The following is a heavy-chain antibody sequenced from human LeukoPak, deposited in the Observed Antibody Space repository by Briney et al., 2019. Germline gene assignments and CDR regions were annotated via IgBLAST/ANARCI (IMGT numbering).Heavy chain of an antibody. V-gene: IGHV4-34*01. Sequence: PSETLSLTCAVYGGSFSGYYWSWIRQPPGKELEWIGEINHSGSTNYNPSLKSRVTISVDTSKNQFSLKLSSVTAADTAVYYCARGLSAAPPGRYWGQGTLVTVSS. CDR2: INHSGST. CDR3: ARGLSAAPPGRY. J-gene: IGHJ4*02. D-gene: IGHD6-13*01. CDR1: GGSFSGYY.